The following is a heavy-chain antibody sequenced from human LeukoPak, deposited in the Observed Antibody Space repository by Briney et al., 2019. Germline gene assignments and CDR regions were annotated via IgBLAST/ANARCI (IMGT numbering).Heavy chain of an antibody. CDR1: GFTFSSYW. CDR2: IKSDGSIA. D-gene: IGHD3-22*01. J-gene: IGHJ5*02. Sequence: GGSLRLSCAASGFTFSSYWMHWVRQAPGKGLVWVSRIKSDGSIANYADSVKGRFTISRDNAKNTLYVQMNSLRAEDTAVYFCARSITMIVDWFDPWGQGTLVTVSS. V-gene: IGHV3-74*01. CDR3: ARSITMIVDWFDP.